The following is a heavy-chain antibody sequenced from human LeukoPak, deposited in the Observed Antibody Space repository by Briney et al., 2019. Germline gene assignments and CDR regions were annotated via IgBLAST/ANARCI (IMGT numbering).Heavy chain of an antibody. D-gene: IGHD1-26*01. Sequence: SETLSLTCTVSGGSISSYYWSWIRQPPGKGLEWIGYIYYSGSTNYNPSLKSRVTISVDTSKNQFPLRLSFVTAADTAMYYCARHLSGSSWFDPWGQGTLVTVSS. V-gene: IGHV4-59*08. J-gene: IGHJ5*02. CDR1: GGSISSYY. CDR2: IYYSGST. CDR3: ARHLSGSSWFDP.